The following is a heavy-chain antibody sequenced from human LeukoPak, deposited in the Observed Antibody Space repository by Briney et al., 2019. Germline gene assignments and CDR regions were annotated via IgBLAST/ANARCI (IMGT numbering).Heavy chain of an antibody. CDR3: ARDTPGKGFDY. J-gene: IGHJ4*02. Sequence: ASVKVSCKASGYSFTKYAMNWVRQAPGQGLEWMGWINTNTGNPTYAQGFTGRFVFSLDTSVSTAYLQISSLKADDTAVYYCARDTPGKGFDYWGQGTLVTVSS. D-gene: IGHD3-10*01. CDR1: GYSFTKYA. V-gene: IGHV7-4-1*02. CDR2: INTNTGNP.